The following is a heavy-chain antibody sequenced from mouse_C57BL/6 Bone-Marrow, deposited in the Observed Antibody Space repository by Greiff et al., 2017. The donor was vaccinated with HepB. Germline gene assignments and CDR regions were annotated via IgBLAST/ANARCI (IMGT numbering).Heavy chain of an antibody. V-gene: IGHV5-17*01. Sequence: EVQVVESGGGLVKPGGSLKLSCAASGFTFSDYGMHWVRQAPEKGLEWVAYISSGSSTIYYADKVKGRFTISRDNAKNTLFLQMTSLRSEDTAMYYCARTTVVTYWYFDVWGTGTTVTVSS. J-gene: IGHJ1*03. D-gene: IGHD1-1*01. CDR3: ARTTVVTYWYFDV. CDR1: GFTFSDYG. CDR2: ISSGSSTI.